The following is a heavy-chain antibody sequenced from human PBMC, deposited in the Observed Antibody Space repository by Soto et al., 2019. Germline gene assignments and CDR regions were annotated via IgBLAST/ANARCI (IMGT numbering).Heavy chain of an antibody. CDR2: IYWDNDK. D-gene: IGHD6-19*01. CDR1: GFSLSSGVG. CDR3: SDRHWLARGRGWFDP. J-gene: IGHJ5*02. Sequence: QITLKESGPTLVKPTETLTLTCTFSGFSLSSGVGVGWVRQPPGKALEWLAVIYWDNDKRSSPSLKSRLTIPKDTSKNQVFLTMTNMDPVDTATYYCSDRHWLARGRGWFDPWGPGTLVTVSS. V-gene: IGHV2-5*02.